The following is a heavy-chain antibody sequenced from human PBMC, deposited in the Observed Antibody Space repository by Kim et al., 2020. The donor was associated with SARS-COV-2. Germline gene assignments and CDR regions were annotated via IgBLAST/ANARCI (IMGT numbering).Heavy chain of an antibody. Sequence: GGSLRLSCAASGFTVSSNYMSWVRQAPGKGLEWVSVIYSGGSTYYADSVKGRFTISRDNSKNTLYLQMNSLRAEDTAVYYCAREGGQWLVPYYYYGMDVWGQGTTVTVSS. CDR2: IYSGGST. CDR3: AREGGQWLVPYYYYGMDV. V-gene: IGHV3-66*01. J-gene: IGHJ6*02. D-gene: IGHD6-19*01. CDR1: GFTVSSNY.